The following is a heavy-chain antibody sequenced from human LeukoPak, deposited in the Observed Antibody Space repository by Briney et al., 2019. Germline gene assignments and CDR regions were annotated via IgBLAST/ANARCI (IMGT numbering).Heavy chain of an antibody. CDR1: GFTFSSYS. Sequence: GGSLRLSCAAFGFTFSSYSMNWVRQAPGKGLEWVSSISSSSSYIYYADSVKGRFTISRDNAKNTLHLQMNSLRAEDTAVYYCARGARGSGTASDYWGQGTLVTVSS. J-gene: IGHJ4*02. CDR3: ARGARGSGTASDY. V-gene: IGHV3-21*01. D-gene: IGHD3-10*01. CDR2: ISSSSSYI.